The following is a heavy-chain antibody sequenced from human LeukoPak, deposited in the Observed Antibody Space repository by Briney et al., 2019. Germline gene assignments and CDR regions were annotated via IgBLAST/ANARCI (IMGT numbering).Heavy chain of an antibody. J-gene: IGHJ3*02. CDR3: ARGLYGSGSYSAFDI. CDR2: VYYNGST. V-gene: IGHV4-59*01. CDR1: GGSISSYY. D-gene: IGHD3-10*01. Sequence: SETLSLTCTVSGGSISSYYWSWIRQPPGKALEWVGYVYYNGSTNYNPSLKSRVTRSVDTSKNQFSLRLSSVTAADTAVYYCARGLYGSGSYSAFDIWGQGTMVTVSS.